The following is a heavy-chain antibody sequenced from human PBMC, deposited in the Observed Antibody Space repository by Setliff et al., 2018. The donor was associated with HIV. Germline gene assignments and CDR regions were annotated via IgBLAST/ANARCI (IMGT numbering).Heavy chain of an antibody. D-gene: IGHD3-10*01. Sequence: LKISCKGSGYSFTSYWIGWVRQMPGKGLEWMGIIYPGDSHTRYSPSFQGQVTISVDNSISTAYLQWSTLKASDTAIYYCARHINYYGSGSYPEYWGQGTLVTVSS. V-gene: IGHV5-51*01. CDR2: IYPGDSHT. CDR1: GYSFTSYW. J-gene: IGHJ4*02. CDR3: ARHINYYGSGSYPEY.